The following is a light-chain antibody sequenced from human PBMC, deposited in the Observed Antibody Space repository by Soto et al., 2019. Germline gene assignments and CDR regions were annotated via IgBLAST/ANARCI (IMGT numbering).Light chain of an antibody. V-gene: IGLV2-8*01. Sequence: QSVLTQPPSASGSPGQSVTISCTGTSSDVGKYDYVSWFQHHPGKAPKLIIYEVSKRPSGVPDRFSGSKSGNTASLTISGLQAEDEADYYCSSYTSSSTLVFGTGTKVTVL. CDR3: SSYTSSSTLV. CDR1: SSDVGKYDY. J-gene: IGLJ1*01. CDR2: EVS.